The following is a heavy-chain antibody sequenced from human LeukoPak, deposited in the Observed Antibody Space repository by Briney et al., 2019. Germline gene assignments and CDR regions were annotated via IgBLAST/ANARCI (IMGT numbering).Heavy chain of an antibody. V-gene: IGHV5-51*01. J-gene: IGHJ4*02. CDR3: ARRGRYSYGSYFDY. Sequence: GESLKISCKGPGYSFNSYWIGWVRQVPGKGLEWMGIIYPGDSATAYSPSFQGHVTVSAVKSITTADLQWSSLKASDTAMYYCARRGRYSYGSYFDYWGQGTLVTVSS. D-gene: IGHD5-18*01. CDR2: IYPGDSAT. CDR1: GYSFNSYW.